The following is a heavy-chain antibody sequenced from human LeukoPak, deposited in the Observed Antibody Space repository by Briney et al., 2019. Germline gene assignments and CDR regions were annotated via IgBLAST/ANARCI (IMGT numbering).Heavy chain of an antibody. D-gene: IGHD3-16*01. CDR3: ARGAYYFDY. Sequence: VGSLRLSCADSGFNVSSNHINWVRQAPGKGLDWVSVIYSGGNTYYADSVKGRFTISRDNSKNTLYLQMNSLRAEDTAVYYCARGAYYFDYWGQGTLVTVSS. CDR1: GFNVSSNH. J-gene: IGHJ4*02. V-gene: IGHV3-53*01. CDR2: IYSGGNT.